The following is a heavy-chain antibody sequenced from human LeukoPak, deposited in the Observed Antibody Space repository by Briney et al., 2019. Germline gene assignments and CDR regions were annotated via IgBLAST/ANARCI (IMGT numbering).Heavy chain of an antibody. V-gene: IGHV1-8*01. D-gene: IGHD3-10*01. CDR2: LSPNTGNT. CDR1: GYTFTNHD. J-gene: IGHJ4*02. CDR3: ARGLRGEILQTGY. Sequence: ASVKVSCAASGYTFTNHDINWVRQATGQGLEWMGWLSPNTGNTGYAQKFQGRVTMTRDTSINTAYMELSSLTSEETAVYYCARGLRGEILQTGYWGQGTRVTVSS.